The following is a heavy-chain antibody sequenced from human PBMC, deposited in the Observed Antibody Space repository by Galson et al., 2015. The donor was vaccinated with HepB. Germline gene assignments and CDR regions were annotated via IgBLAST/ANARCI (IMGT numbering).Heavy chain of an antibody. CDR1: GFTFSSYG. CDR3: AKEEYSSSWYEGYGMDV. Sequence: SLRLSCAASGFTFSSYGMHWVRQAPGKGLEWVAFIRYDGSNKYYADSVKGRFTISRDNSKNTLYLQMNSLRAEDTAVYYCAKEEYSSSWYEGYGMDVLGQGTTVTVSS. V-gene: IGHV3-30*02. D-gene: IGHD6-13*01. CDR2: IRYDGSNK. J-gene: IGHJ6*02.